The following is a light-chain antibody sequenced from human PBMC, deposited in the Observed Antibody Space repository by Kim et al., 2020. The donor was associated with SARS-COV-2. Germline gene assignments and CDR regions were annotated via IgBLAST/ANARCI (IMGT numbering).Light chain of an antibody. J-gene: IGKJ5*01. V-gene: IGKV3-11*01. CDR2: VAS. CDR1: QSITNY. CDR3: QQRVYWPPIT. Sequence: SPGESATLSWSDRQSITNYLYRYQQKPGQAPRLLNYVASNRATGIPARFSGSGSGTDFTLTISSLEPEDFSVYYCQQRVYWPPITLGQGTRLEIK.